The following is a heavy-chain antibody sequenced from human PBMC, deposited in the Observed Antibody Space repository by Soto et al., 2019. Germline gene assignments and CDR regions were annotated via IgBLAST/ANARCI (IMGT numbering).Heavy chain of an antibody. CDR1: GFTFSSYA. V-gene: IGHV3-23*01. CDR2: ISGSGGST. D-gene: IGHD6-6*01. J-gene: IGHJ6*02. CDR3: AKDPLYSSSSPYYYYYYGMDV. Sequence: LRLSCAASGFTFSSYAMSWVRRAPWKGLEWVSAISGSGGSTYYADSVKGRFTISRDNSKNTLYLQMNSLRAEDTAVYYCAKDPLYSSSSPYYYYYYGMDVWGQGTTVTVYS.